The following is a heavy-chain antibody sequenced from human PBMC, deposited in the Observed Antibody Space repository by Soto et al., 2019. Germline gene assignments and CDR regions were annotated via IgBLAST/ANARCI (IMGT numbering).Heavy chain of an antibody. Sequence: SETLSLTCTVSGGSINGYYWIWIRQPPGKRLEWIGYVYCSGETNCNPSLKSRVTISVDTSKNQFSLMLSSVTAADTAVYYCARGLYGGTYYFDYWGQGTLVTVS. CDR1: GGSINGYY. CDR3: ARGLYGGTYYFDY. D-gene: IGHD4-17*01. V-gene: IGHV4-59*01. CDR2: VYCSGET. J-gene: IGHJ4*02.